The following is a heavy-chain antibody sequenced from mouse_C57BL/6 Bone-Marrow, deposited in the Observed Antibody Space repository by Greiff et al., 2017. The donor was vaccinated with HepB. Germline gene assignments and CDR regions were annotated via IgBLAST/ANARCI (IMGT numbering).Heavy chain of an antibody. CDR2: IYPGDGDT. Sequence: QVHVKQSGAELVKPGASVKISCKASGYAFSSYWMNWVKQRPGKGLEWIGQIYPGDGDTNYNGKFKGKATLTADKSSSTAYMQLSSLTSEDSAVYFCARRFITTALDYWGQGTTLTVSS. D-gene: IGHD1-1*01. CDR3: ARRFITTALDY. V-gene: IGHV1-80*01. J-gene: IGHJ2*01. CDR1: GYAFSSYW.